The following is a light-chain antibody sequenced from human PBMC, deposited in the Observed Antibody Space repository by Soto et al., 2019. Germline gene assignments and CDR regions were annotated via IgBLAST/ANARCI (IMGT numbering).Light chain of an antibody. CDR1: SNDIGDYNY. J-gene: IGLJ1*01. V-gene: IGLV2-14*01. CDR3: SSYTSTGTLYV. Sequence: QSVLTQPASVSGSPGQSITISCTGTSNDIGDYNYVSWYQQHPGEAPKLMIYEISKRPSGVSNRFSGSKSGNTASLIISGLQAEDEANYYCSSYTSTGTLYVFGTGTKVTVL. CDR2: EIS.